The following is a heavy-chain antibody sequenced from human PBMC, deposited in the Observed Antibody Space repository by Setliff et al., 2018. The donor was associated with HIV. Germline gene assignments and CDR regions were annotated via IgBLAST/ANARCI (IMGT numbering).Heavy chain of an antibody. CDR3: ARASLGYNFWSGFNYGMDV. CDR2: SIPILGIA. J-gene: IGHJ6*02. Sequence: SVKVSCKASGVTFSRYTITWVRQAPGQGLEWMGGSIPILGIANYAQKFQGRVTMTRNTSISTAYMELSSLRSEDTAVYYCARASLGYNFWSGFNYGMDVWGQGTTVTVSS. CDR1: GVTFSRYT. D-gene: IGHD3-3*01. V-gene: IGHV1-69*10.